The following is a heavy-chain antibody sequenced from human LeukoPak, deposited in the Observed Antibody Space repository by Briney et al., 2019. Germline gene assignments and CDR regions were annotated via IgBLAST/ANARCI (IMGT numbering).Heavy chain of an antibody. CDR2: IKQDGSEK. Sequence: PGGSLRLSCAASGFTFSSYWMSWDRQAPGKGLEWVANIKQDGSEKYYVDSVKGRFTISRDNAKNSLYLQMNSLRAEDTAVYYCARDLYYYDSSGYYLDAFDIWGQGTMVTVSS. CDR3: ARDLYYYDSSGYYLDAFDI. D-gene: IGHD3-22*01. J-gene: IGHJ3*02. CDR1: GFTFSSYW. V-gene: IGHV3-7*01.